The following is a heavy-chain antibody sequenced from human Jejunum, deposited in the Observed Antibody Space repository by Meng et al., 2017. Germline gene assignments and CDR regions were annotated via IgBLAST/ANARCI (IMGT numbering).Heavy chain of an antibody. J-gene: IGHJ3*01. CDR1: GFTFNSYA. D-gene: IGHD3-16*01. CDR3: AKDILMLSSGHDAFDV. V-gene: IGHV3-23*01. Sequence: GGSLRLSCEASGFTFNSYAMSWVRQAPGKGLEWVSTLSSSGANTYYADSARGRFIISRDNSKRTVYLQMNSLRAEDTAIYYCAKDILMLSSGHDAFDVWGQGTVVTVSS. CDR2: LSSSGANT.